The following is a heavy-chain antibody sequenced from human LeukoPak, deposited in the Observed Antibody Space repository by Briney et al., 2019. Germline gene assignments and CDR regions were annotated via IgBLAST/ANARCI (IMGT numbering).Heavy chain of an antibody. CDR2: IPFDGSNK. Sequence: GGSLRLSCAASGYTFSNYGMYWVRQAPGKGLEWVTFIPFDGSNKYYADSVKGRFTISRDNSKNTMSLQMNSLRAEDTAVYYCATDPVGDCCGFDHWGQGTLVTVSS. J-gene: IGHJ4*02. CDR3: ATDPVGDCCGFDH. D-gene: IGHD2-21*01. CDR1: GYTFSNYG. V-gene: IGHV3-30*02.